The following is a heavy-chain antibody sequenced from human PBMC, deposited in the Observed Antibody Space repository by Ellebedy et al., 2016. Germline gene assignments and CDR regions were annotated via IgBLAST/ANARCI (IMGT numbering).Heavy chain of an antibody. J-gene: IGHJ6*02. CDR2: VSVTGAHT. D-gene: IGHD2-2*01. V-gene: IGHV3-23*01. CDR1: GFTFSNYA. CDR3: ASLQSYCISCESDV. Sequence: GGSLRLSCEASGFTFSNYAMSWVRQAPGKGLEWVSTVSVTGAHTYYSDSVKGRFTISRDNSKNTLHLQMNSLRAEDTAVYYCASLQSYCISCESDVWGQGTTVTVSS.